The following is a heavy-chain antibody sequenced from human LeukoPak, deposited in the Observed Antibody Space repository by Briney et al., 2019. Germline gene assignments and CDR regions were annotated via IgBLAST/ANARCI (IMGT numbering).Heavy chain of an antibody. CDR3: ARHSGTYFDY. V-gene: IGHV3-30*02. CDR2: IQYDGSNK. CDR1: GFTFSGYG. D-gene: IGHD1-26*01. Sequence: PGGSLRLSCAASGFTFSGYGMHWVRQAPGKGLEWVAFIQYDGSNKYYADSVKGRFTISRGSSKNTLYLQMNSLRAEDTAVYYCARHSGTYFDYWGQGTLVTVSS. J-gene: IGHJ4*02.